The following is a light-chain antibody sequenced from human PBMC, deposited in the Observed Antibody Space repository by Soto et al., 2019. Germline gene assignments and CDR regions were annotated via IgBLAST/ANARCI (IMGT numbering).Light chain of an antibody. CDR2: GVS. V-gene: IGLV2-14*03. J-gene: IGLJ1*01. CDR1: SSDVGGYNY. Sequence: QSALTQPASVSGSPGQSITISCTGTSSDVGGYNYVSWYQQHPGNAPKLVIYGVSGRPSGVSNRFSGSKSGNTASLTISGLQAEDEADYYCSSYTSSSTNYVFGTGTKLTV. CDR3: SSYTSSSTNYV.